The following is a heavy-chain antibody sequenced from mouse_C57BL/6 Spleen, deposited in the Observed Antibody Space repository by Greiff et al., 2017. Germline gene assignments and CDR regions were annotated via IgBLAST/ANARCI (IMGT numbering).Heavy chain of an antibody. J-gene: IGHJ3*01. Sequence: QVQLQQSGAELVKPGASVKLSCKASGYTFTSYWMQWVKQRPGQGLEWIGEIDPSDSYTNYNQKFKGKATLTVDTSSSTAYMQLSSLTSEDSAVYYCASRSSPWFAYWGQGTLVTVSA. CDR1: GYTFTSYW. D-gene: IGHD1-1*01. CDR2: IDPSDSYT. V-gene: IGHV1-50*01. CDR3: ASRSSPWFAY.